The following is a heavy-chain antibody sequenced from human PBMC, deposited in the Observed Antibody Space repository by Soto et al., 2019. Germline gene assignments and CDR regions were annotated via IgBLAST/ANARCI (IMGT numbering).Heavy chain of an antibody. J-gene: IGHJ4*02. Sequence: GGSLRLSCAASGFTFSDHYMDWVRQAPGKGLEWVGRTRNKANSYTTEYAASVKGRFTISRDDSKNSLYLQMNSLKTEDTAVYYCARDLYGSGSFYYWGQGTLVTVSS. CDR3: ARDLYGSGSFYY. CDR2: TRNKANSYTT. D-gene: IGHD3-10*01. V-gene: IGHV3-72*01. CDR1: GFTFSDHY.